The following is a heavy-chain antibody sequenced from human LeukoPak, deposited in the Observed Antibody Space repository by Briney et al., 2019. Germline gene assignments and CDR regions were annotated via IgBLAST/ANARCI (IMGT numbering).Heavy chain of an antibody. J-gene: IGHJ4*02. V-gene: IGHV3-23*01. CDR1: GFTFSSYA. Sequence: GGSLRLSCAAFGFTFSSYAMSWVRQAPGKGLEWVSGISGSGDSTDYADSVQGRFTISRDNSENTLYLQMNSLRAEDTALYYCAKAGGLYSNWFDYWGQGTLVTVSS. D-gene: IGHD4-11*01. CDR3: AKAGGLYSNWFDY. CDR2: ISGSGDST.